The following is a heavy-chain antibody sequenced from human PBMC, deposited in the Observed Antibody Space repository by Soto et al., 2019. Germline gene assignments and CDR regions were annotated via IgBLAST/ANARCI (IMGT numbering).Heavy chain of an antibody. Sequence: GASVKASCKAPRGTYSSCAISWVRQSLGQGLEWMGGISPIFGTANYAQNFQGRVTITADESTSTAYMELSSLRSEDTAVYYCARDLRAAGRPGMGVWGQGSTVTVSS. D-gene: IGHD6-13*01. J-gene: IGHJ6*02. V-gene: IGHV1-69*13. CDR3: ARDLRAAGRPGMGV. CDR2: ISPIFGTA. CDR1: RGTYSSCA.